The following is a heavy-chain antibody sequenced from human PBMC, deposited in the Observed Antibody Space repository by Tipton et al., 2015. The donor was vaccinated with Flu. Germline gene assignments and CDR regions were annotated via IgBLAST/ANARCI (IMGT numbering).Heavy chain of an antibody. CDR3: ARVPITIWAFDI. CDR2: IYHSGST. V-gene: IGHV4-30-2*01. Sequence: TLSLTCAVSGGSISSGGYSWSWIRQPPGKGLEWIGYIYHSGSTYYNPSLKSRVTISVGRSKNQFSLKLSSVTAADTAVYYCARVPITIWAFDIWGQGTMVTVSS. D-gene: IGHD3-9*01. CDR1: GGSISSGGYS. J-gene: IGHJ3*02.